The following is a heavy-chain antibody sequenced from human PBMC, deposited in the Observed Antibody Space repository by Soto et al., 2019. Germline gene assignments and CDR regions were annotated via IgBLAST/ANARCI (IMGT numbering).Heavy chain of an antibody. D-gene: IGHD6-19*01. CDR3: ARVWLWQCNTAKNWFDS. CDR2: IYYSGST. CDR1: GGSISSYY. J-gene: IGHJ5*01. Sequence: SETLSLTCTVSGGSISSYYWSWIRQPPGKGLEWIGYIYYSGSTNYNPSLKSRVTISVDTSKNQFSLKLSSVTAADTAVYYCARVWLWQCNTAKNWFDSRGQGTLVPVAS. V-gene: IGHV4-59*01.